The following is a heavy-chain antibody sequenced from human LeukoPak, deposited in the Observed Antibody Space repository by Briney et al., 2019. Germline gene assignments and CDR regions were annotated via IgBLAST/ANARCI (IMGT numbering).Heavy chain of an antibody. CDR1: GYXFTSYG. V-gene: IGHV1-18*01. Sequence: ASVKVSCKASGYXFTSYGMSWVRQAPGQGLEWMGWISAYNGNTNYAQKLQGRVTMTTDTSTSTAYMELRSLRSDDTAVYYCARDPQFPGKYYFDYWGQGTLVTVSS. CDR3: ARDPQFPGKYYFDY. CDR2: ISAYNGNT. D-gene: IGHD3-10*01. J-gene: IGHJ4*02.